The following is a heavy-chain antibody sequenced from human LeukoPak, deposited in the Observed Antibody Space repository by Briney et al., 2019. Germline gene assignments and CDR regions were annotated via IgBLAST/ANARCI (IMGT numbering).Heavy chain of an antibody. D-gene: IGHD3-10*01. CDR1: GGSFSGYY. V-gene: IGHV4-34*01. CDR2: INHSGST. Sequence: SETLSLTCAVYGGSFSGYYWSWIRQPPGKGLEWIGEINHSGSTNYNPSLKSRVTISVDTSKNQFSLKLSSVTAADTAVYYCARKEGGITMVRGVVGSWGRGTLVTVSS. CDR3: ARKEGGITMVRGVVGS. J-gene: IGHJ4*02.